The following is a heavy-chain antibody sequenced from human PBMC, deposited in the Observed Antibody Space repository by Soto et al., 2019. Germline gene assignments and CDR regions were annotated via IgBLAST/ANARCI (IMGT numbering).Heavy chain of an antibody. CDR2: INHSGST. CDR1: GVFFSGYY. J-gene: IGHJ4*02. Sequence: SETLSLTCAVYGVFFSGYYWSWIRQPPGKGLEWIGEINHSGSTNYNPSLKSRVTISVDTSKNQFSLKLSSVTAADTAVYYCARGALVTANPNFDYWGQGTLVTVSS. V-gene: IGHV4-34*01. CDR3: ARGALVTANPNFDY. D-gene: IGHD2-21*02.